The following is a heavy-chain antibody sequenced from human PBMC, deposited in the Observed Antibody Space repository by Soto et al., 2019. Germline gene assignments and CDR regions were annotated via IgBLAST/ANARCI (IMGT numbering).Heavy chain of an antibody. J-gene: IGHJ4*02. CDR1: GCKVISHY. CDR2: IYSGGST. Sequence: LRVSCAVVGCKVISHYMRCVRKAPGKGLEWVSVIYSGGSTYYADSVKGRFTISRDISKNTLYLQMNSLRAEDTAVYYCARAYRVPTAMPNFWGQGTLVTVSS. D-gene: IGHD5-18*01. V-gene: IGHV3-66*01. CDR3: ARAYRVPTAMPNF.